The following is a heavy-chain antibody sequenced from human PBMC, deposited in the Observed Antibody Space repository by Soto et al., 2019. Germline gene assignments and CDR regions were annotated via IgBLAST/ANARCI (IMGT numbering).Heavy chain of an antibody. V-gene: IGHV1-58*02. Sequence: ASVKVSCKASGFTFTSSAMQWVRQARGQRLEWIGWIVVGSGNTNYAQKFQERVTITRGMSTSTAYMELSSLRSEDTAVYYCAASPDIVVVPAVSWGQGTLVTVSS. D-gene: IGHD2-2*01. CDR2: IVVGSGNT. CDR3: AASPDIVVVPAVS. CDR1: GFTFTSSA. J-gene: IGHJ4*02.